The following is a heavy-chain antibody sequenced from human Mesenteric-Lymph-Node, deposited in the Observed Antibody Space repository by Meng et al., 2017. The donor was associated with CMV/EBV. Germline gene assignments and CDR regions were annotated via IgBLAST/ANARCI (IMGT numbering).Heavy chain of an antibody. J-gene: IGHJ6*02. CDR1: GFTFSSYD. CDR3: VRELRGNGMDV. Sequence: GESLKISCAASGFTFSSYDMHWVRQPTGKSLEWVSAINIVGDTYYSVSVKGRFTISRENAKNSLYFQMNSLRAGDTAVYYCVRELRGNGMDVWGQGTTVTVSS. D-gene: IGHD2/OR15-2a*01. CDR2: INIVGDT. V-gene: IGHV3-13*01.